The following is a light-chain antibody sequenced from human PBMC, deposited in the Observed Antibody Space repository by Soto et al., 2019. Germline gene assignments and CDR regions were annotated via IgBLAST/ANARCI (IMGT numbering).Light chain of an antibody. CDR2: WAS. CDR3: QQYYSNPELT. CDR1: QSLLYTSNNKNY. J-gene: IGKJ4*01. Sequence: IVMTQSPGSLAVSLGERATINCKSRQSLLYTSNNKNYLAWFQQKPGQPPRLLIYWASTRESGVPDRFSGSGSGTDFTLTISSLQSEDVAVYYCQQYYSNPELTFGGGTKVEIK. V-gene: IGKV4-1*01.